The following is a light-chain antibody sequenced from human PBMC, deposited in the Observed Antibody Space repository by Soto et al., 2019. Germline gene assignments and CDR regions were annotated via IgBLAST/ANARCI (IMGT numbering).Light chain of an antibody. V-gene: IGKV3-20*01. CDR3: QQYASSPIT. Sequence: ENVLTQSPGTLSLSPGERATLSCRASQSVGRDYLAWFQQKPGQAPRLLIHDASRRATGIPDRFSGSGSGTDCTLTINRLEPEDFAIYYWQQYASSPITFCQG. J-gene: IGKJ5*01. CDR1: QSVGRDY. CDR2: DAS.